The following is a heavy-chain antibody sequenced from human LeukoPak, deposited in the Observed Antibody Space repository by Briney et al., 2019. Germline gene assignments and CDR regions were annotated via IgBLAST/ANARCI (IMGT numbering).Heavy chain of an antibody. CDR3: ATVVGKSRAGGH. CDR2: ISRSGSTI. D-gene: IGHD2-21*01. CDR1: GFTFSDFS. Sequence: GGSLRLSCAASGFTFSDFSINWVRQAPGKGLEWVSYISRSGSTIYYADSVKGRFTISRDNANNSLYLQMNSLRAEDTALYYCATVVGKSRAGGHWGQGTLVIVSS. J-gene: IGHJ4*02. V-gene: IGHV3-48*04.